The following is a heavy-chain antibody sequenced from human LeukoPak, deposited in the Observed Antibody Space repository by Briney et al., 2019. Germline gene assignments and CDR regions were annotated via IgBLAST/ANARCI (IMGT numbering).Heavy chain of an antibody. CDR3: ARDLPPTYCGGDCYFRLGMDV. J-gene: IGHJ6*02. CDR2: IIPILGIA. D-gene: IGHD2-21*02. V-gene: IGHV1-69*04. CDR1: GGTFSSYA. Sequence: ASVKVSCKASGGTFSSYAISWVRQAPGQGLEWMGRIIPILGIANYAQKFQGRVTITADKSTSTAYMELSSLRSEGTAVYYCARDLPPTYCGGDCYFRLGMDVWGQGTTVTVSS.